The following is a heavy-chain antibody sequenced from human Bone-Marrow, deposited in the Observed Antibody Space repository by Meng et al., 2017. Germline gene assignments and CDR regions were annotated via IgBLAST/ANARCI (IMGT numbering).Heavy chain of an antibody. CDR1: GFTFSSYS. J-gene: IGHJ4*02. CDR3: ARDREMATIYGVDY. Sequence: GESLKISCAASGFTFSSYSMNWVRQAPGKGLEWVSSISSSSSYIYYADSVKGRFTISRDNSKNTLYLQMNSLRAKDTAVYYCARDREMATIYGVDYWGQGTLVTVSS. CDR2: ISSSSSYI. V-gene: IGHV3-21*01. D-gene: IGHD5-24*01.